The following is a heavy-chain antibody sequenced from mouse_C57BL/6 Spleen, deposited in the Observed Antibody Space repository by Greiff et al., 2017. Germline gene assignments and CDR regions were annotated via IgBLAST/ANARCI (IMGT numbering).Heavy chain of an antibody. J-gene: IGHJ3*01. CDR1: GYTFTSYW. V-gene: IGHV1-55*01. CDR2: IYPGSGST. Sequence: QVQLQQPGAELVKPGASVKMSCKASGYTFTSYWITWVKQRPGQGLEWIGDIYPGSGSTNYNEKFKSKATLTVATSSSTAYMQLSSLTSEDSAVYYCARDDYDVGFAYWGQGTLVTVSA. D-gene: IGHD2-4*01. CDR3: ARDDYDVGFAY.